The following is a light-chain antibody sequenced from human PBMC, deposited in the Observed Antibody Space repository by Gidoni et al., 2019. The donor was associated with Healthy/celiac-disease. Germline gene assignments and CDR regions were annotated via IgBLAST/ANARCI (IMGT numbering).Light chain of an antibody. CDR3: QQRSNWPWT. CDR1: QSVRSY. CDR2: DAS. J-gene: IGKJ1*01. V-gene: IGKV3-11*01. Sequence: EIVLTQSPATLSLSPGERATLSGRASQSVRSYLAWYQQKPGQAPRLLIYDASNRATDIPARFSGSGSGTDFTLTISSLEPEDFAVYYCQQRSNWPWTFGQGTKVEIK.